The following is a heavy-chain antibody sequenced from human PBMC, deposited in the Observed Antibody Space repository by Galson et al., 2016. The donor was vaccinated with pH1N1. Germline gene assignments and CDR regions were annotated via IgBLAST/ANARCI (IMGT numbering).Heavy chain of an antibody. CDR1: GFIFPGYT. V-gene: IGHV3-21*01. D-gene: IGHD3-10*01. CDR3: ARDRSGRGVGSSYHMDV. J-gene: IGHJ6*02. CDR2: ITSASFHT. Sequence: SLRLSCAASGFIFPGYTMNWVRQAPGKGLEWVSSITSASFHTYYADSVKGRFTISRDNAKNSLFLQMNSLRAEDTALYYCARDRSGRGVGSSYHMDVWDQGTTVTVSS.